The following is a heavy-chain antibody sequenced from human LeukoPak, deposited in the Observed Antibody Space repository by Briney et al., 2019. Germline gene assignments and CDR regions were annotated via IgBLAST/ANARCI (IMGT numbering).Heavy chain of an antibody. CDR2: ISSSGSTI. D-gene: IGHD3-22*01. Sequence: PGGSLRLSCEASGFTFSDYYMSWIRQAPGKGLEWVSYISSSGSTIYYADSVKGRFTISRDNAKNSLYLQMISLRAEDTAVYSCARDNYDSSGPYYFDYWGQGTLVTVSS. V-gene: IGHV3-11*04. J-gene: IGHJ4*02. CDR3: ARDNYDSSGPYYFDY. CDR1: GFTFSDYY.